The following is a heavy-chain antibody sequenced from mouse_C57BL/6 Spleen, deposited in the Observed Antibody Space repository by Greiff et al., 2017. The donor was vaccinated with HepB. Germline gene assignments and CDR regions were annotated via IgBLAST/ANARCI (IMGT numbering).Heavy chain of an antibody. Sequence: EVKLMESGPGLVKPSQSLSLTCSVTGYSITSGYYWNWIRQFPGNKLEWMGYISYDGSNNYNPSLKNRISITRDTSKNQFFLKLNSVTTEDTATYYCALYYGSSLRFAYWGQGTLVTVSA. D-gene: IGHD1-1*01. V-gene: IGHV3-6*01. CDR1: GYSITSGYY. CDR2: ISYDGSN. J-gene: IGHJ3*01. CDR3: ALYYGSSLRFAY.